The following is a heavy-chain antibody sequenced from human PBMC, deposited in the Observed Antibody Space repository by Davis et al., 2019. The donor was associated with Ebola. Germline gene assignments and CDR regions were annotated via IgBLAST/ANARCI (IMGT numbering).Heavy chain of an antibody. CDR1: GGSVSSGSHY. CDR2: IYYTGST. V-gene: IGHV4-61*01. Sequence: PSETLSLTCTVSGGSVSSGSHYWSWLRQPPGKGLEWIGYIYYTGSTNYNPSLKSRVTISVRTSKNQFSLNLRSVTAADTAVYYCARLGYYYDSSAVDDYWGQGTLVIVSS. J-gene: IGHJ4*02. CDR3: ARLGYYYDSSAVDDY. D-gene: IGHD3-22*01.